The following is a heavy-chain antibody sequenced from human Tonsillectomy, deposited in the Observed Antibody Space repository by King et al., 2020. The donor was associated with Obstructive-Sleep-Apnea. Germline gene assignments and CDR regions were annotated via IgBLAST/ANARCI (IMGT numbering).Heavy chain of an antibody. V-gene: IGHV1-18*01. D-gene: IGHD3-9*01. CDR1: GYTFTSYG. Sequence: QLVQSGAEVKKPGASVKVSCKASGYTFTSYGISWVRQAPGQGLEWMGGFSAYNGNTNYAQKLQGRVTMTTDTSTSTAYMELRSLRSDDTAVYYCARDASNYDILTGYYNPYYFDYWGQGTLVTVSS. J-gene: IGHJ4*02. CDR2: FSAYNGNT. CDR3: ARDASNYDILTGYYNPYYFDY.